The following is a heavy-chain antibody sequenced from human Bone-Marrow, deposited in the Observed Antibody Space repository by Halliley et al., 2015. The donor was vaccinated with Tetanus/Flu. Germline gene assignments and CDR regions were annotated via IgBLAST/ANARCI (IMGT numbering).Heavy chain of an antibody. CDR2: IYYSGYT. D-gene: IGHD4-17*01. CDR1: GDSINNYY. J-gene: IGHJ4*02. CDR3: ARVGGKYAVTHY. Sequence: TLSLTCTVAGDSINNYYWSWLRQPPGKGLEWIGYIYYSGYTNYNPSLVSRVSMSVDTSKKQFSLNLTSVTAADTAVYYCARVGGKYAVTHYWGQGTLVTVSS. V-gene: IGHV4-59*01.